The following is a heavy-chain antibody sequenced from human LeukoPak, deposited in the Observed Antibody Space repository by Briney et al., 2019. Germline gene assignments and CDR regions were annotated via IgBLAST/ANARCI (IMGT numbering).Heavy chain of an antibody. Sequence: SQTLSLTCTVSGGSISSGGYYWSWIRQPPGKGLEWIGYIYHSGSTYYNPSLKSRVTISVDTSKNQFSLKLSSVTAADTAVYYCARGSRSRGAFDPWGQGTLVTVSS. D-gene: IGHD1-14*01. J-gene: IGHJ5*02. CDR1: GGSISSGGYY. V-gene: IGHV4-30-2*01. CDR2: IYHSGST. CDR3: ARGSRSRGAFDP.